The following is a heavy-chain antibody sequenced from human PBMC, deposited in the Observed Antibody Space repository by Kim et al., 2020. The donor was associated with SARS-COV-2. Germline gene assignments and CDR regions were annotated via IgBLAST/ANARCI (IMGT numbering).Heavy chain of an antibody. V-gene: IGHV3-11*01. CDR1: CFPFIAYY. D-gene: IGHD2-21*02. CDR2: ISSSGSTI. J-gene: IGHJ4*02. Sequence: GVSLRLSCAASCFPFIAYYMSWIRQAPGKGLEWVSYISSSGSTIYYADSVKGRFTISRDNAKNSLYLQMNSLRAEDTAVYYCARDPSSVVVTAITGFDYWGQGTMVTVSS. CDR3: ARDPSSVVVTAITGFDY.